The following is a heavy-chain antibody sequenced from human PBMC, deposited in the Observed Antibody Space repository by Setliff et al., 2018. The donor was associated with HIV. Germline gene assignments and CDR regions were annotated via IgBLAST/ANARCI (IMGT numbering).Heavy chain of an antibody. V-gene: IGHV4-34*01. CDR1: NGSFSGYY. D-gene: IGHD2-15*01. J-gene: IGHJ1*01. Sequence: SETLSLTCAVYNGSFSGYYWSWVRQPPGKGLEWIGEINHSGSTNYNPSLRSRVTISVDASKNQFSLKLSSVTAADTAVYYCARTTLIYCRDGSCYQSAEYFQHWGQGTLVTVSS. CDR3: ARTTLIYCRDGSCYQSAEYFQH. CDR2: INHSGST.